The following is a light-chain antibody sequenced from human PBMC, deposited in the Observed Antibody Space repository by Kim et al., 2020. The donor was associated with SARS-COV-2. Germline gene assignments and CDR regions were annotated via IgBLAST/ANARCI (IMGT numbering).Light chain of an antibody. CDR1: QSVSIY. V-gene: IGKV3-11*01. CDR3: QQRSNWPLT. J-gene: IGKJ4*01. CDR2: DAS. Sequence: LSPRERATLSCRASQSVSIYLAWYQQKSGQAPRVLIYDASNRATGIPARFSGSGSGTDFTLTIHSLEAEDFAVYYCQQRSNWPLTFGGGTKVDIK.